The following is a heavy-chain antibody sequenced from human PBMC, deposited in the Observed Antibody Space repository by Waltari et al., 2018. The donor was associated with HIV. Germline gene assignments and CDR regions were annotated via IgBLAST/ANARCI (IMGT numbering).Heavy chain of an antibody. CDR1: GFHFSADW. V-gene: IGHV3-15*01. CDR3: TTVGGGTRDY. Sequence: EVLLVESGGGWGKPGGSLGPSGEARGFHFSADWMSWVRQAPGKGLEWVGRIKSNTDGGTTDYAAPVKGRFTISRDDSKTTLYLEMNSLKTEDTAVYYCTTVGGGTRDYWGQGTLITVSS. CDR2: IKSNTDGGTT. D-gene: IGHD3-16*01. J-gene: IGHJ4*02.